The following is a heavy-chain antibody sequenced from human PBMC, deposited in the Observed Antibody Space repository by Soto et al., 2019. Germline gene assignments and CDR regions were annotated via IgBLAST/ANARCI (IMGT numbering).Heavy chain of an antibody. CDR3: ARGTVPAALNWFDP. Sequence: SVKVSCKASGGTFGSYAISWVRQAPGQGLEWMGGIIPIFGTANYAQKFQGRVTITADKSTSTAYMELSSLRSEDTAVYYCARGTVPAALNWFDPWGQGTLVTVSS. CDR1: GGTFGSYA. CDR2: IIPIFGTA. V-gene: IGHV1-69*06. J-gene: IGHJ5*02. D-gene: IGHD2-2*01.